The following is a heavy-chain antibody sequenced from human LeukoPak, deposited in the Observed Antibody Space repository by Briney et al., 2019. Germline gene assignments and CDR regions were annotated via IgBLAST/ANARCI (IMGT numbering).Heavy chain of an antibody. Sequence: GGSLRLSCTASGLTFSNHWMNWVRQAPGKGLEWVANIKEDGSETYYVDSVKGRFTISRDNAKNSLYLQMNSLRAEDTAVYYCASGHSDGSSWGRYYYYGMDVWGQGTTVTVSS. D-gene: IGHD6-13*01. CDR2: IKEDGSET. CDR1: GLTFSNHW. V-gene: IGHV3-7*01. CDR3: ASGHSDGSSWGRYYYYGMDV. J-gene: IGHJ6*02.